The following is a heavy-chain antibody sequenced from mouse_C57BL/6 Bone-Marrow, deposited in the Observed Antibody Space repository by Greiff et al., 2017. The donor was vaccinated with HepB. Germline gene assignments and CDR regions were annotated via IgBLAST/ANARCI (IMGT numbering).Heavy chain of an antibody. CDR2: IYPRSGNT. V-gene: IGHV1-81*01. J-gene: IGHJ3*01. CDR1: GYTFTSYG. CDR3: AREDYYGSSLFAY. D-gene: IGHD1-1*01. Sequence: QVQLQQSGAELARPGASVKLSCKASGYTFTSYGISWVKQRTGQGLEWIGEIYPRSGNTYYNEKFKGKATLTADKSSSTAYMELRSLTSVDSAVYFCAREDYYGSSLFAYWGQGTLVTVSA.